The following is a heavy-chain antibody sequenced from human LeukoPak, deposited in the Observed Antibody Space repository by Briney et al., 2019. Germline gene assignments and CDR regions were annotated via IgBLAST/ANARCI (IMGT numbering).Heavy chain of an antibody. Sequence: GASVKVSCKASGYTFTSYYMHWVRQAPGQGLEWMGIINPSGGSTSYAQKFQGRVTMTTDTSTSTAYMELRSLRSDDTAVYYCARVAPNRRYCSGGTCLNSFDYWGQGTLVTVSS. CDR2: INPSGGST. D-gene: IGHD2-15*01. V-gene: IGHV1-46*01. CDR1: GYTFTSYY. CDR3: ARVAPNRRYCSGGTCLNSFDY. J-gene: IGHJ4*02.